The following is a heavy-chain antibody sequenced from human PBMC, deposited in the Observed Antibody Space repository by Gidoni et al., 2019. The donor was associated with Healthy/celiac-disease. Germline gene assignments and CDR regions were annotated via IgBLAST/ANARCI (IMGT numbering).Heavy chain of an antibody. V-gene: IGHV3-11*05. CDR1: GFTFRDYY. Sequence: QVQLVESGGGLVKPGGSLRLSCAASGFTFRDYYMSWIRQAPGKGLEWVSYIISSSSYTNDADSVKGRFTISRDNAKNSLYLQMNSLRAEDTAVYYCARVWHYYGSGACFDYWGQGTLVTVSS. CDR3: ARVWHYYGSGACFDY. CDR2: IISSSSYT. D-gene: IGHD3-10*01. J-gene: IGHJ4*02.